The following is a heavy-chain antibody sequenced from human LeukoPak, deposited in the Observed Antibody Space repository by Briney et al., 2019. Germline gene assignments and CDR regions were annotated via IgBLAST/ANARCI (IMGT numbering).Heavy chain of an antibody. D-gene: IGHD4-17*01. CDR1: GVSISSSSYY. CDR2: IYYSGST. CDR3: ARDKNYGDYQYYFDY. Sequence: SETLSLTCTVSGVSISSSSYYWGWVRPPPGQGLEWIGSIYYSGSTYYNPSLKSRVTISVDTSKNPFSLKLSSVTAADTAVYYCARDKNYGDYQYYFDYWGQGTLVTVSS. V-gene: IGHV4-39*07. J-gene: IGHJ4*02.